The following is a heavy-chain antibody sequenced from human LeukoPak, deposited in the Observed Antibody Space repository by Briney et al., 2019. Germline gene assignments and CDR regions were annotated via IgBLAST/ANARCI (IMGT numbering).Heavy chain of an antibody. Sequence: ASVKVSCKASGYTFTSYGISWVRQAPGQGLEWMGWISAYNGNTNYAQKPQGRVTMTTDTSTSTAYMELRSLRSDDTAVYYCARGSYDSSGYYFDAFDIWGQGTMVTVSS. D-gene: IGHD3-22*01. CDR2: ISAYNGNT. V-gene: IGHV1-18*01. CDR1: GYTFTSYG. J-gene: IGHJ3*02. CDR3: ARGSYDSSGYYFDAFDI.